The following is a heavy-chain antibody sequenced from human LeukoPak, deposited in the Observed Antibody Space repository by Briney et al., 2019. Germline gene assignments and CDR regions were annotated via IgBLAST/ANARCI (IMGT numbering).Heavy chain of an antibody. CDR2: IKEDGNEK. V-gene: IGHV3-7*01. D-gene: IGHD6-13*01. CDR3: ARDSLAAAFFDY. CDR1: GFTFNSYW. Sequence: PGGSLRLSCAAPGFTFNSYWMIWVRQAPGKGLEWVANIKEDGNEKYYVDSVRGRFTISRDNAKNSLCLQMNSLRADDTAVYYCARDSLAAAFFDYWGQGTLVTVSS. J-gene: IGHJ4*02.